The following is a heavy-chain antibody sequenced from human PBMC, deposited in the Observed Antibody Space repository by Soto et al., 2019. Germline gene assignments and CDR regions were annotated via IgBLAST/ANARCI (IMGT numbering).Heavy chain of an antibody. CDR2: IHYSGTT. CDR1: GGSINYYY. CDR3: ARERSYHDDSGYYFPNCFDP. D-gene: IGHD3-22*01. J-gene: IGHJ5*02. Sequence: QVQLQESGPGLVKPSETLSLTCTVSGGSINYYYWSWIRQPPGKGLEWIGYIHYSGTTNYNPSLQSRVTISVDTSKNQFSLKLSSVTAADTAVYYCARERSYHDDSGYYFPNCFDPWGQGTLVTVSS. V-gene: IGHV4-59*01.